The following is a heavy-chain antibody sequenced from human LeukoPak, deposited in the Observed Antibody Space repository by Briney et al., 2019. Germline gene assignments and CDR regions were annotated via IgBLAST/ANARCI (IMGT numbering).Heavy chain of an antibody. CDR2: INPNSGGT. V-gene: IGHV1-2*02. J-gene: IGHJ5*02. CDR3: ARGPLLWFGEFRRFDP. CDR1: GYTFTGYY. D-gene: IGHD3-10*01. Sequence: ASVKVSCKASGYTFTGYYMHWVRQAPGQGLEWMGWINPNSGGTNYAQKFQGRVTMIRDTSISTAYMELSRLRSDDTAVYYCARGPLLWFGEFRRFDPWGQGTLVTVSS.